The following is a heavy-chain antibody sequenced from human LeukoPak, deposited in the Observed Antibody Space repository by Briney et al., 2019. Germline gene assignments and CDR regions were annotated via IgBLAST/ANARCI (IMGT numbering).Heavy chain of an antibody. V-gene: IGHV1-2*02. D-gene: IGHD1-26*01. CDR3: ARELGINAFDV. Sequence: ASVKVSCKASGYTLTNNHLYWVRQAPGQGLEWMGWIDPNSGVTNFAQNLQGRLTMTTDTSINTAYMELSRLTSDDTTVYYCARELGINAFDVWGQGTLATVSS. J-gene: IGHJ3*01. CDR1: GYTLTNNH. CDR2: IDPNSGVT.